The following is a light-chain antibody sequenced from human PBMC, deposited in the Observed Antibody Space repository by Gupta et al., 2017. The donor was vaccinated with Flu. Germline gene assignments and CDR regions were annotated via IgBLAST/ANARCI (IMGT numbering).Light chain of an antibody. J-gene: IGKJ4*01. CDR2: DAS. Sequence: DIQMTQSPSSLSASVGDRVTITCQASQDISNYLNWYQQKPGKAPKLLIYDASNLETGVPSRFSGSGSGTDFTFTISSLHPEDIATYYCQQNDNLLLTFGGGTKVEIK. CDR3: QQNDNLLLT. V-gene: IGKV1-33*01. CDR1: QDISNY.